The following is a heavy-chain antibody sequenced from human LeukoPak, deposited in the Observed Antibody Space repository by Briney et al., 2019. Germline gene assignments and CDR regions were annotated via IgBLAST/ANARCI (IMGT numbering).Heavy chain of an antibody. D-gene: IGHD6-13*01. CDR2: IYYSGST. CDR1: GGSISSYY. CDR3: ASGIAAAGTIDY. J-gene: IGHJ4*02. V-gene: IGHV4-59*01. Sequence: SETLSLTCTVSGGSISSYYWSWIRQPPGKGLEWIGYIYYSGSTNCNPSLKSRVTISVDTSKNQFSLKLSSVTAADTAVYYCASGIAAAGTIDYWGQGTLVTVSS.